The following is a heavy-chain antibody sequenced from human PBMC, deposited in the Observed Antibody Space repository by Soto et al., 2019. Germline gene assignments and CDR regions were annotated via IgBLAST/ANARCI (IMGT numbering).Heavy chain of an antibody. J-gene: IGHJ4*02. V-gene: IGHV1-18*04. CDR2: ISGYNGDI. D-gene: IGHD1-26*01. CDR3: ARVRIVGAREIDF. CDR1: GYTFNRHG. Sequence: QVHLVQSGGEVKKPGASVKVSCKASGYTFNRHGITWVRQAPGQGLEWMGWISGYNGDINYEQKFQGRVTLSSDTLTSTVYLELKSLRFAGTAVYYCARVRIVGAREIDFWGQGTLVTVSS.